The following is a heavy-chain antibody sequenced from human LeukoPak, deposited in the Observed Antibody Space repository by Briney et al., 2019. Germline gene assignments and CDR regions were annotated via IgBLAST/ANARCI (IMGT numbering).Heavy chain of an antibody. CDR1: GYTFTSYY. Sequence: GASVKVSCKASGYTFTSYYMHWVRQAPGQGLEWMGIINPSGGSTSYAQKFQGRVTMTRDTSTSTVYMELSSLRSDDTAVYYCASRSTTKAYYYGMDVWGQGTTVTVSS. D-gene: IGHD2/OR15-2a*01. CDR2: INPSGGST. J-gene: IGHJ6*02. V-gene: IGHV1-46*01. CDR3: ASRSTTKAYYYGMDV.